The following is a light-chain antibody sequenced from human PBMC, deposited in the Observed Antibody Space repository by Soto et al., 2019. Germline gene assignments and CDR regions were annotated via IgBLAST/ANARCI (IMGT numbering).Light chain of an antibody. CDR3: QQYGSPGT. CDR1: QSVSNNY. CDR2: GAP. V-gene: IGKV3-20*01. J-gene: IGKJ1*01. Sequence: EIVLTQSPGTLSFSPGERSTLSCKASQSVSNNYLAWYQQKPGQAPRLLIYGAPNRATGIPDRLSGSASGTDFTLTISRMEPEDFAVYYCQQYGSPGTFGQGTKVDI.